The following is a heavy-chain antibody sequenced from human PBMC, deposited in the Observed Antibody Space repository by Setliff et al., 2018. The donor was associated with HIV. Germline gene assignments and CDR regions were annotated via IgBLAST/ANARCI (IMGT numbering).Heavy chain of an antibody. CDR1: GFIFSSYA. V-gene: IGHV3-23*01. D-gene: IGHD4-4*01. CDR3: AKGGRDYNWWDLSYYYYYYMDV. J-gene: IGHJ6*03. Sequence: GSLRLSCAASGFIFSSYAMSWVRQAPGKGLEWVSAISGSGANIRDDGSETYYAPSMKGRFTIARDNANNSLYLQMNSLRAEDTAVYYCAKGGRDYNWWDLSYYYYYYMDVWGKGTTVTVSS. CDR2: ISGSGANIRDDGSET.